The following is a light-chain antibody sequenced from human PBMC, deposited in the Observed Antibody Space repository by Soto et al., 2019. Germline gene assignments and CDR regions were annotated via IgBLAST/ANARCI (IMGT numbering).Light chain of an antibody. J-gene: IGKJ1*01. Sequence: DIPMTQSPSTLSASVGDRVTITCRASQSISNWLAWYQQKPGKAPKLLIYKASTLESGAPSRFSGGGSGTEFTLTISSLQPDDSATYYCQEYSSFCTFGQGTRVEIK. V-gene: IGKV1-5*03. CDR1: QSISNW. CDR2: KAS. CDR3: QEYSSFCT.